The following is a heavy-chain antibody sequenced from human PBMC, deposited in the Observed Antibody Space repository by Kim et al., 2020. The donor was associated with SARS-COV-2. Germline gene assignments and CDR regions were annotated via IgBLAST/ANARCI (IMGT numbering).Heavy chain of an antibody. V-gene: IGHV1-46*01. J-gene: IGHJ3*02. CDR3: ASDYGKQAFDS. Sequence: SRSYAKKFQGRVTMTRETSTRIVNMELSSLRSEDTAVYYCASDYGKQAFDSWGQGTMVTVSS. D-gene: IGHD4-17*01. CDR2: SR.